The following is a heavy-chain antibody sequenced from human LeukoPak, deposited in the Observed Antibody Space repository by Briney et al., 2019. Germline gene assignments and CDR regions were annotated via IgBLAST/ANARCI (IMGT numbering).Heavy chain of an antibody. V-gene: IGHV1-2*06. CDR3: ARARPSQIVVVITTRDPPLDY. Sequence: GASVKVSCKASGYTFSGHYLHWVRQAPGQGLEWMGRINPNSGGTNYAQKFQGRVTMTRDTSISTAYMELSRLRSDDTAVYYCARARPSQIVVVITTRDPPLDYWGQGTLVTVSS. CDR1: GYTFSGHY. CDR2: INPNSGGT. J-gene: IGHJ4*02. D-gene: IGHD3-22*01.